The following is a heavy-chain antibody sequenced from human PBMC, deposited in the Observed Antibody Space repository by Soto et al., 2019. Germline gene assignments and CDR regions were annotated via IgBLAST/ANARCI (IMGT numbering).Heavy chain of an antibody. D-gene: IGHD3-3*01. CDR3: ARAPVRFLEWPDYYYYGMDV. V-gene: IGHV4-30-4*01. CDR1: GGSISSGDYY. Sequence: SETLSLTCTVSGGSISSGDYYWSWIRQPPGKSIEWIGYIYYSGSTYYNPSLKSRVTISVDTSKNQFSLKLRSVTAADTAVYYCARAPVRFLEWPDYYYYGMDVWGQGTTVTVSS. J-gene: IGHJ6*02. CDR2: IYYSGST.